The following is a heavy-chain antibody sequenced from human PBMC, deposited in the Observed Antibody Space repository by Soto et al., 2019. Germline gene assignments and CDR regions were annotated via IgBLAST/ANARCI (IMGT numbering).Heavy chain of an antibody. CDR3: EKRGYDYSYGPFAY. D-gene: IGHD5-18*01. Sequence: QVQLVESGGGVVQPGRSLRLSCAASGFTFSSYGMHWVRQAPGKGLEWVAVISYDGSNKDYADSVKGRFKISRDNSKNTLYLQMNSLRAEDRAVYYCEKRGYDYSYGPFAYWGQGNLVTVSS. J-gene: IGHJ4*02. CDR2: ISYDGSNK. CDR1: GFTFSSYG. V-gene: IGHV3-30*18.